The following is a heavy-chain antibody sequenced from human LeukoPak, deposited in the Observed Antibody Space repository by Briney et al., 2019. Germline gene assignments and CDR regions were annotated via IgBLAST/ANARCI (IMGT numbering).Heavy chain of an antibody. CDR1: GGSSSGYY. CDR2: INHSGST. Sequence: PSETLSLTCAVYGGSSSGYYWSWIRQPPGKGLEWIGEINHSGSTNYNPSLKSRVTISVDTSKNQFSLKLSSVTAADTAVHYCARGRYSSGWYYFDYWGQGTLVTVSS. CDR3: ARGRYSSGWYYFDY. V-gene: IGHV4-34*01. J-gene: IGHJ4*02. D-gene: IGHD6-19*01.